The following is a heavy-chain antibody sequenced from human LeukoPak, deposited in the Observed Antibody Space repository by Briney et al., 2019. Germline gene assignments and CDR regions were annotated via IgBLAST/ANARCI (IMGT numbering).Heavy chain of an antibody. CDR2: ILQDGSEK. J-gene: IGHJ4*02. V-gene: IGHV3-7*01. D-gene: IGHD6-6*01. Sequence: GGSLRLSCAASGFTFSSYWMSCVRQTPGKGLEWVAIILQDGSEKHYVASVKGRFTISRDNAKNSVYLQMNGLRAEDTAVYYCAIAGAYSSSSPAGLWGQGTLVSVSS. CDR1: GFTFSSYW. CDR3: AIAGAYSSSSPAGL.